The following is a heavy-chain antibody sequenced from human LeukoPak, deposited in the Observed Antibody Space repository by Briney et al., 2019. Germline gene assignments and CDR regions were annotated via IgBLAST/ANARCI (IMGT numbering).Heavy chain of an antibody. J-gene: IGHJ4*02. CDR3: ARVVDTVMVHYFDY. Sequence: SVKVSCKASGGTFSSYAISWVRQAPGQGLEWMGGIIPIFGTANYAQKFQGRVTITADKSTSTAYMELSSLRSEDTAVYYCARVVDTVMVHYFDYWGQGTLATVSS. D-gene: IGHD5-18*01. CDR2: IIPIFGTA. CDR1: GGTFSSYA. V-gene: IGHV1-69*06.